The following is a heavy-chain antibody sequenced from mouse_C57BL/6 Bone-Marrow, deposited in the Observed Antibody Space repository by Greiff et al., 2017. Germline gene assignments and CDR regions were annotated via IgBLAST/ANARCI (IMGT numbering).Heavy chain of an antibody. Sequence: EVKLVESGGDLVKPGGSLKLSCAASGFTFSSYGMSWVRQTPDKRLEWVATISSGGSYTYYPDSVKGRFTISRDNAKNTLYLQMSSLKSEDTAMYYCARPRLPQEFDYWGQGTTLTVSS. J-gene: IGHJ2*01. CDR1: GFTFSSYG. CDR2: ISSGGSYT. CDR3: ARPRLPQEFDY. V-gene: IGHV5-6*01. D-gene: IGHD2-2*01.